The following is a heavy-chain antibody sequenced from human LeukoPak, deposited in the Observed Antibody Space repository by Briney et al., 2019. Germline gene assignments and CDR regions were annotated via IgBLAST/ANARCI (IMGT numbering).Heavy chain of an antibody. Sequence: GGSLRHSCAASGFTVSSNYMSWVRQAPGEGLEWVSVIYTGGSTSYADSVKGRFTISRDNSKDTLYLQMNSLGADDTAIFYCVKETLVRGLMSVSWGQGTLVTVSS. CDR2: IYTGGST. J-gene: IGHJ5*02. D-gene: IGHD3-10*01. CDR3: VKETLVRGLMSVS. V-gene: IGHV3-53*01. CDR1: GFTVSSNY.